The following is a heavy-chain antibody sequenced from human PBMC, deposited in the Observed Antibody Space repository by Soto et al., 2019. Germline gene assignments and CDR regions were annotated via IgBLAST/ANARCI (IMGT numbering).Heavy chain of an antibody. V-gene: IGHV3-23*01. CDR2: ISGSSGTT. CDR1: GFTFSRYA. Sequence: GGSLRLSCVVSGFTFSRYAMTWVRQAPGKGLEWVSSISGSSGTTNYADSVKGRFTISRDNSKNTLYLQMDSLRAEDTAVYYCAKDIVVVPAALDFLDYWGQGTLVTVSS. CDR3: AKDIVVVPAALDFLDY. J-gene: IGHJ4*02. D-gene: IGHD2-2*01.